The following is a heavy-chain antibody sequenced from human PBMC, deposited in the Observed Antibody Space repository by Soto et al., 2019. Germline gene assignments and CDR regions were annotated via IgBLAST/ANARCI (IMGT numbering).Heavy chain of an antibody. Sequence: EVPLLESGGGLVQPGGSLRLSCAASGFTFSSYAMRWVRQAPGKGLEWVSAISGSGGSTYYADSVKGRFTISRDKSKNTLYLPMNILRSEYTAVYYCARRGSGSYYDYWGQGTLVTVYS. CDR2: ISGSGGST. V-gene: IGHV3-23*01. D-gene: IGHD1-26*01. CDR3: ARRGSGSYYDY. J-gene: IGHJ4*02. CDR1: GFTFSSYA.